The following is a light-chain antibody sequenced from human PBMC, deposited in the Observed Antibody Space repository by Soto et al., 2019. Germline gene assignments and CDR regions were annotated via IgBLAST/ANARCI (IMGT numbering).Light chain of an antibody. Sequence: EVVLTHSPYSLSLXXGEGATLSCRASQSISSYLAWYQQKPGQAPRLLIYDAYNRATGIPPRFSGSGSGTDFTLTISSLEPEDSAVYYCQQRHMWPITFAQGTRLAVK. CDR1: QSISSY. J-gene: IGKJ5*01. CDR3: QQRHMWPIT. V-gene: IGKV3-11*01. CDR2: DAY.